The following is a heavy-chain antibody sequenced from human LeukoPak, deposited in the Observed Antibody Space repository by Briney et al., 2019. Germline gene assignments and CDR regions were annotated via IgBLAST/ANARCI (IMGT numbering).Heavy chain of an antibody. CDR2: ISGSGGST. CDR1: GFTFSSYA. J-gene: IGHJ4*02. V-gene: IGHV3-23*01. CDR3: AKDPDCTSGICYTFFDY. D-gene: IGHD2-8*01. Sequence: PGGSLRLSCAASGFTFSSYAMTWVRQAPGKGLEWVSAISGSGGSTYYAGSVKGRCTISRDNSKKTLFLQMNSLRAEDTAVYYCAKDPDCTSGICYTFFDYWGQGTLVTVSS.